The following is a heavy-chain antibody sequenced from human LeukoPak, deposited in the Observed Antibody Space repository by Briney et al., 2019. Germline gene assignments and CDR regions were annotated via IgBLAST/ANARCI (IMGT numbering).Heavy chain of an antibody. D-gene: IGHD1-26*01. J-gene: IGHJ4*02. CDR3: ARGAAFSGSYSLDF. CDR1: GFTVSSNY. Sequence: GGSLRLSCAASGFTVSSNYMSWVRQAPGKGLEWVSVIYSSGTTFYAYSAKGRFTISRDNSKNTLFLQMSGLRDDDTAVYYCARGAAFSGSYSLDFWGQGTLVTVSS. CDR2: IYSSGTT. V-gene: IGHV3-53*01.